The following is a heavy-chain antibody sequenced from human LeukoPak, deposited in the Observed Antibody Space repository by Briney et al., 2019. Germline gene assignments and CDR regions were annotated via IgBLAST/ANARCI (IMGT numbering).Heavy chain of an antibody. V-gene: IGHV3-53*01. CDR1: GFTVSSTY. CDR3: ARGLSTLPRSTFDY. Sequence: PGGPLRLSCAASGFTVSSTYMHWVRQAPGKGLEWVSVIHSGGNTYYADSVKGRFTISRDNSKNTLYLQMNSLRAEDTAVYYCARGLSTLPRSTFDYWGQGSLVTVSS. J-gene: IGHJ4*02. CDR2: IHSGGNT. D-gene: IGHD3-3*02.